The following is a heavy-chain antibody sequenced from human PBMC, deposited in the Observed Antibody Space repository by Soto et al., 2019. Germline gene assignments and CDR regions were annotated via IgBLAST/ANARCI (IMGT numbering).Heavy chain of an antibody. V-gene: IGHV4-39*07. CDR2: IYYSGST. D-gene: IGHD3-9*01. Sequence: SETLSLTCTVSGGSISSSSYYWGWIRQPPGKGLEWIGSIYYSGSTYYNPSLKSRVTISVDTSKNQFSLKLSSVTAADTAVYYCARAPLGGGYYDILTGYYPPDYWGQGTLVTVSS. CDR3: ARAPLGGGYYDILTGYYPPDY. J-gene: IGHJ4*02. CDR1: GGSISSSSYY.